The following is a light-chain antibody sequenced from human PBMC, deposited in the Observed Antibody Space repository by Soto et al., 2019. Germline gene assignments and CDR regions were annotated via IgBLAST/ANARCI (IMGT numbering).Light chain of an antibody. J-gene: IGLJ2*01. V-gene: IGLV2-8*01. CDR2: EVT. CDR3: SRYAGSNHLV. Sequence: QSALTQPPSASGSPGQSVTISCTGTSRDVGGYNYVSWYQQYPGKAPKLMIYEVTKRPSGVPDRFPGSKSGNTASLTVSGLQAEDDSDYYCSRYAGSNHLVFGGGTKLTVL. CDR1: SRDVGGYNY.